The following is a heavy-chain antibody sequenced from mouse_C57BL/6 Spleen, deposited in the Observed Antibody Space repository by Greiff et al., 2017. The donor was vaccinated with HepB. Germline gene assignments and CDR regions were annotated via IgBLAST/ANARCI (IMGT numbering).Heavy chain of an antibody. CDR3: ARETYGSSYDY. Sequence: VQLKESGGGLVKPGGSLKLSCAASGFTFSSYAMSWVRQTPEKRLEWVATISDGGSYTYYPDNVKGRFTISRDNAKNNLYLQMSHLKSEDTAMYYCARETYGSSYDYWGQGTTLTVSS. V-gene: IGHV5-4*01. CDR1: GFTFSSYA. J-gene: IGHJ2*01. CDR2: ISDGGSYT. D-gene: IGHD1-1*01.